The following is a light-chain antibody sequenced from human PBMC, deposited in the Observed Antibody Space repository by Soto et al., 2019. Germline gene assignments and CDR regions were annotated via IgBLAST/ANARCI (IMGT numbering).Light chain of an antibody. J-gene: IGKJ2*01. Sequence: DVVMTQSPLSLPVTLGQPASIFCRSSQGLLHSNGDTFLSWFQQRPGQSPRRLIYQVSNRDSGVPDRFSGSGSGTDFTLTISRVEAEDVGIYYCMQGTHWPYTFGQGTKLEI. CDR2: QVS. CDR3: MQGTHWPYT. CDR1: QGLLHSNGDTF. V-gene: IGKV2-30*02.